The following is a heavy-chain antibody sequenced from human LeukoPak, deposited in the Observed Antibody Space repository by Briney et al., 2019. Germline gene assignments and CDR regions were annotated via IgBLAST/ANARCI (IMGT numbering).Heavy chain of an antibody. J-gene: IGHJ4*02. CDR1: GYTFTSYG. CDR3: ARVFRWELPYYFDY. V-gene: IGHV1-18*01. Sequence: ASVKVSCKASGYTFTSYGISWVRQAPGQGREWMGWISVYNGNTNYAQKFQGRVTMTTDTSTSTAYMELRSLRSDDTAVYYCARVFRWELPYYFDYWGQGTLVTVSS. CDR2: ISVYNGNT. D-gene: IGHD1-26*01.